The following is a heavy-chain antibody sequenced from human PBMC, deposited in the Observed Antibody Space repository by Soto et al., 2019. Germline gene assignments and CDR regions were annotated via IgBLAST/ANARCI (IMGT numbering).Heavy chain of an antibody. Sequence: QVQLVESGGGVVQPGRSLRLSCAASGFTFNTYSMHWVRQAPGKGLEWVTFMSYDGSNKDYADSVKGRFTISRDNSKNTLYLQMNNLRIADTAIYYCVKGSAIAVINPTEYYLDFWGQGTLVTVTS. D-gene: IGHD2-21*01. CDR1: GFTFNTYS. V-gene: IGHV3-30-3*01. J-gene: IGHJ4*02. CDR3: VKGSAIAVINPTEYYLDF. CDR2: MSYDGSNK.